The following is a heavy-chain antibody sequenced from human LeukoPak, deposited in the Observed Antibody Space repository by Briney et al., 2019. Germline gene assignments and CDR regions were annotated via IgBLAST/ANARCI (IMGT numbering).Heavy chain of an antibody. CDR2: INPNSGGT. J-gene: IGHJ4*02. CDR3: ARRLLWFGELPFIDY. CDR1: GYTFTGYY. Sequence: GASVKVSCKASGYTFTGYYMHWVRQAPGQGLEWMGWINPNSGGTNYAQKFQGRVTMTRDTSISTAYMELSRLRSDDTAVYYCARRLLWFGELPFIDYWGQGTLVTVSS. D-gene: IGHD3-10*01. V-gene: IGHV1-2*02.